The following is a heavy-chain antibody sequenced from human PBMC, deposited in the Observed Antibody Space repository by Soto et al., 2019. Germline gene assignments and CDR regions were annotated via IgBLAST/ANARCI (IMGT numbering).Heavy chain of an antibody. V-gene: IGHV3-21*06. Sequence: GGSLRLSCAASGFTFSSYSMNWVRQAPGKGLEWVSSISSSSSYIYYADSVKGRFTISRDNAKNSLYLQMNSLRAEDTAVYYCARDGLVVGDAFDIWGQGTMVTVS. J-gene: IGHJ3*02. D-gene: IGHD3-22*01. CDR2: ISSSSSYI. CDR1: GFTFSSYS. CDR3: ARDGLVVGDAFDI.